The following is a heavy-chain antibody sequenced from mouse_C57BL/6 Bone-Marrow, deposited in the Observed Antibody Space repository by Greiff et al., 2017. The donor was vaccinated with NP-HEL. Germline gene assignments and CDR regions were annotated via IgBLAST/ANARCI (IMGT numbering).Heavy chain of an antibody. V-gene: IGHV5-6*01. CDR1: GFTFSSYG. Sequence: EVKLMESGGDLVKPGGSLKLSCAASGFTFSSYGMSWVRQTPDKRLEWVATISSGGSYTYYPDSVKGRFTISRDNAKNTLYLQMSSLKSEDTAMYYCARHRNYLPYWYFDVWGTGTTVTVSS. CDR2: ISSGGSYT. J-gene: IGHJ1*03. D-gene: IGHD1-1*01. CDR3: ARHRNYLPYWYFDV.